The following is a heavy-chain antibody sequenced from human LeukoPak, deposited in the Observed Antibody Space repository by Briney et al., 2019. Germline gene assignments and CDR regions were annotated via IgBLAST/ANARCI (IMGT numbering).Heavy chain of an antibody. Sequence: SETLSLTCTVSSGSISTSNYYWGWVRQPPGKALEWIGNIFYSRSTYYNPSLKSRVTISADTSKNQFSLKLSSVTAADTAVYYCATRSELYSYYYMDVWGKGTTVTISS. CDR1: SGSISTSNYY. CDR2: IFYSRST. J-gene: IGHJ6*03. V-gene: IGHV4-39*01. D-gene: IGHD1-26*01. CDR3: ATRSELYSYYYMDV.